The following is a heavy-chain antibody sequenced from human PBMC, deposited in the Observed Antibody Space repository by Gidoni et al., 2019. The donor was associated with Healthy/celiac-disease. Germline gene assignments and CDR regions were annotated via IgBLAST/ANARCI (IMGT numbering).Heavy chain of an antibody. J-gene: IGHJ3*02. V-gene: IGHV3-15*07. CDR3: TTDTPGGYDSSGYSPDAFDI. CDR1: GFTFSNAW. CDR2: IKSKTDGGTT. D-gene: IGHD3-22*01. Sequence: EVQLVESGGGLVKPGGSLRLSCAASGFTFSNAWMNWVRQAPGKGREWVGRIKSKTDGGTTDYAAPVKGRFTISRDDSKNTLYLQMNSLKTEDTAVYYCTTDTPGGYDSSGYSPDAFDIWGQGTMVTVSS.